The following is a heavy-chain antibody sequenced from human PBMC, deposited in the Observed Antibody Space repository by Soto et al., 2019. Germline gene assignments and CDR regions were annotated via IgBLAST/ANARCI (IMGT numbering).Heavy chain of an antibody. V-gene: IGHV1-2*02. Sequence: QVQLVQSGAEVKKPGASVKVSCKASGYTFTAYYMHWVRQAPGQGLEWMGWINPHSGGTNYAQKFQGRVTMTRETSISTAFMDLSRLRSDDTAVYYCARDSREIVLLLYAPRGYFDLWGRGTLVPVSS. J-gene: IGHJ2*01. CDR1: GYTFTAYY. CDR2: INPHSGGT. D-gene: IGHD2-8*01. CDR3: ARDSREIVLLLYAPRGYFDL.